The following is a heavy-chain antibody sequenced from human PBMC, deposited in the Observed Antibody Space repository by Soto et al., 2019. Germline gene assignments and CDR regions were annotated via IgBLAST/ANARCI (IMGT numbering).Heavy chain of an antibody. Sequence: QVHLVESGGGVVRPGRSLRLSCAASGFTFSTTGMHWVRQAPGKGLEWVAMISHDGGVKHYTDSVKGRFTISRDTSSNIVYLQMNSLRPEDTAMYHCAKDLYGAGWYNYFDPWGQGTLVTVSS. CDR1: GFTFSTTG. CDR2: ISHDGGVK. D-gene: IGHD6-19*01. CDR3: AKDLYGAGWYNYFDP. J-gene: IGHJ5*02. V-gene: IGHV3-30*18.